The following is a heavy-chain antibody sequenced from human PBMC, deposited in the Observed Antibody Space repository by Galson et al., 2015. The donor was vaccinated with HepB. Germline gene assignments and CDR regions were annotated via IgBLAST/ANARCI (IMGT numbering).Heavy chain of an antibody. CDR1: GGSFSGFY. CDR2: IDDRKST. CDR3: AYGSDV. J-gene: IGHJ6*02. Sequence: LSLTCAVYGGSFSGFYWSWIRQPPGKGLEWIGEIDDRKSTNYSPSLKSRVTISVDTSQNQFSLHLNSMTPEDTAVYYCAYGSDVWGQGTTVIVSS. V-gene: IGHV4-34*01.